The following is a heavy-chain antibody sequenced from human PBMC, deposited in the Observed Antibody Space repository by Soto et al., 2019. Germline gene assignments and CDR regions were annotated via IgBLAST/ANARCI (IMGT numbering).Heavy chain of an antibody. CDR3: ARGDSTDCSNGVCSFFYNHDMDV. CDR1: GYRFTDYH. CDR2: INPKSVGT. J-gene: IGHJ6*02. V-gene: IGHV1-2*04. D-gene: IGHD2-8*01. Sequence: ASVKVSCKASGYRFTDYHIHWVRQAHGQGLEWLGRINPKSVGTSTAQKFQGWVTMTTDTSISTASMELTRLTSDDPAITYFARGDSTDCSNGVCSFFYNHDMDVWGQGTTVTVSS.